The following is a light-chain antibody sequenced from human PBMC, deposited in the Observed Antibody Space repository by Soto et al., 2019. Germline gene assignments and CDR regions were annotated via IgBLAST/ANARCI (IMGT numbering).Light chain of an antibody. CDR1: SSDVGAYTY. V-gene: IGLV2-11*01. J-gene: IGLJ2*01. CDR2: DVT. Sequence: QSALTQPRSVSGSPGQSVTISCTGTSSDVGAYTYVSWFQQHPGKAPKLIIYDVTKRPSGIPHHFSGSKSANTASLTISGPQAEVQSDYYSCSSAACSTPVFGGGTKLTVL. CDR3: CSSAACSTPV.